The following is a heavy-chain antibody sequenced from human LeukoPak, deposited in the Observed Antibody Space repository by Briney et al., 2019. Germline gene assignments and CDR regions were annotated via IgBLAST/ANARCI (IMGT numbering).Heavy chain of an antibody. CDR1: GGSISSSNW. J-gene: IGHJ3*02. CDR3: ARPFDNCTNGVCYRWGTAFDI. D-gene: IGHD2-8*01. CDR2: IYHSGST. V-gene: IGHV4-4*02. Sequence: SETLSLTCAVSGGSISSSNWWSWVRQPAGKGLEWIGEIYHSGSTNYNPSLKSRVTISIDKSKNQFSLKLSSVTAADTAVYYCARPFDNCTNGVCYRWGTAFDIWGQGTMVTVSS.